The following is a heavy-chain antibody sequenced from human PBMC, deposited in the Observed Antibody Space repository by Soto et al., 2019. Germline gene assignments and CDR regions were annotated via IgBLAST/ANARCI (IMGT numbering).Heavy chain of an antibody. CDR2: IIPIYGTA. CDR1: GGTFSKYT. V-gene: IGHV1-69*01. CDR3: ARHRDGYNYWHFDL. D-gene: IGHD5-12*01. J-gene: IGHJ2*01. Sequence: QVQLVQSGAEVKKPGSSVKVSCKVSGGTFSKYTINWVRHAPGQGLEWMAGIIPIYGTANYAQKFQGRISVTMDESTTTDYMELRGLRSDDTAIYYCARHRDGYNYWHFDLWGRGSLITVSS.